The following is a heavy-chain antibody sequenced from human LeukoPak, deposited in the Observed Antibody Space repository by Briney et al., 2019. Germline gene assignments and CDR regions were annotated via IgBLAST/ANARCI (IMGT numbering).Heavy chain of an antibody. V-gene: IGHV1-18*01. Sequence: RASVKVSCKASGYTFTSYGISWVRQAPGQGLEWMGWISAYNGNTNYAQKLQGRVTMTTDTSTSTAYMELRSLSSDDTAVYYCARDGTTGTTFRFDPWGQGTQVTVSS. D-gene: IGHD1-1*01. J-gene: IGHJ5*02. CDR1: GYTFTSYG. CDR3: ARDGTTGTTFRFDP. CDR2: ISAYNGNT.